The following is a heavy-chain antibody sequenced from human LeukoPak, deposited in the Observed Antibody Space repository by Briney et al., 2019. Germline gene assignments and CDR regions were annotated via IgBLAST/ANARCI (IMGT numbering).Heavy chain of an antibody. J-gene: IGHJ4*02. CDR3: ARDLVGATVGY. CDR1: GFTFSSYS. D-gene: IGHD1-26*01. Sequence: GGSLSLSCAASGFTFSSYSMNWVRQAPGKGLEWVSSISSSSSYIYYADSVKGRFTISRDNAKNSLYLQMNSLRAEDTAVYYCARDLVGATVGYWGQGTLVTVSS. V-gene: IGHV3-21*01. CDR2: ISSSSSYI.